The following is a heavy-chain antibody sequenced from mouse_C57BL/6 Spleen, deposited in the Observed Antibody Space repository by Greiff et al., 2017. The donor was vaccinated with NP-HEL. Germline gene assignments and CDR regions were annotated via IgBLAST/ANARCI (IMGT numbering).Heavy chain of an antibody. CDR3: ARFTTVVARGYAMDY. V-gene: IGHV1-50*01. CDR1: GYTFTSYW. Sequence: QVQLQQPGAELVKPGASVKLSCKASGYTFTSYWMQWVKQRPGQGLEWIGEIDPSDSYTNYNQKFKGKATLTVDTSSSTAYMQLSSLTSEDSAVYYCARFTTVVARGYAMDYWGQGTSVTVSS. J-gene: IGHJ4*01. CDR2: IDPSDSYT. D-gene: IGHD1-1*01.